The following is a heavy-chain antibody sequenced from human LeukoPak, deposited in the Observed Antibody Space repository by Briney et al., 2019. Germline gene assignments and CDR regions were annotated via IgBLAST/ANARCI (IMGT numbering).Heavy chain of an antibody. CDR3: AKCSTSAYTTGWCNWIDP. J-gene: IGHJ5*02. D-gene: IGHD6-19*01. CDR1: GFTFTSDA. CDR2: TVSRGTT. V-gene: IGHV3-23*01. Sequence: GGSLRLSCVASGFTFTSDAMNWARQAPGKGLEWVSSTVSRGTTQYADSVKGRFTVSRDTSKNTLYLQMNSLRADDTAVYYCAKCSTSAYTTGWCNWIDPWGQGTLVTVSS.